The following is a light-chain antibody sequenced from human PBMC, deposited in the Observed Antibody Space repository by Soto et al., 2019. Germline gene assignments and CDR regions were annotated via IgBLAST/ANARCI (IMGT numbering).Light chain of an antibody. CDR1: QSVGSY. V-gene: IGKV3-11*01. CDR3: QQRGNWPVT. CDR2: DAS. J-gene: IGKJ1*01. Sequence: EIVLTQSPATLSLSPGERATLSCRASQSVGSYFAWYQQKPGQAPRLLIYDASNRATGIPARFSGSGSETDFTRTISSLEPDDFSVYYCQQRGNWPVTFGQGTRVDIK.